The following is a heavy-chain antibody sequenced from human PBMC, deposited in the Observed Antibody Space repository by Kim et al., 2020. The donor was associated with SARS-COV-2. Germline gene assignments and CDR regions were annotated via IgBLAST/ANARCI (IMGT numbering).Heavy chain of an antibody. J-gene: IGHJ4*02. V-gene: IGHV1-46*01. D-gene: IGHD1-1*01. CDR2: GST. Sequence: GSTSYAQNFQGRVTMTSDTSTSTVYMELSSLRSDDTAMYYCARDLEGFDYWGQGTLVTVSS. CDR3: ARDLEGFDY.